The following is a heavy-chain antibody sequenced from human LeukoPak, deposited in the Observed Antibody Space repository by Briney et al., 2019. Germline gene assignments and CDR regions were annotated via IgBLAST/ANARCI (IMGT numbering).Heavy chain of an antibody. Sequence: PGGSLRPSCAASGFTFSSYWMHWVRQAPGKGLVLVSRINSDGSTTSYADSVKGRFTISRDNAKHTLYLQMNSLRAEDTAVYYCARGGLTVTTWLDPWGQGTLVTVSS. D-gene: IGHD4-17*01. CDR1: GFTFSSYW. J-gene: IGHJ5*02. CDR2: INSDGSTT. CDR3: ARGGLTVTTWLDP. V-gene: IGHV3-74*01.